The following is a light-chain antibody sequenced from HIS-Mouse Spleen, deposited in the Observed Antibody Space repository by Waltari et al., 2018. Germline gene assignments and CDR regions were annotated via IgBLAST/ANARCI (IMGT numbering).Light chain of an antibody. CDR1: SSDVGGYNY. Sequence: QSALTQPRSVSGSPGQSVTISCTGTSSDVGGYNYVSWYQQHPGKAPKLMIYDVSKRPSGFPDRFSGSKSSNTASLTISGLQAEDEADYYCCSYAGSYTFEVVFGGGTKLTVL. V-gene: IGLV2-11*01. CDR2: DVS. CDR3: CSYAGSYTFEVV. J-gene: IGLJ2*01.